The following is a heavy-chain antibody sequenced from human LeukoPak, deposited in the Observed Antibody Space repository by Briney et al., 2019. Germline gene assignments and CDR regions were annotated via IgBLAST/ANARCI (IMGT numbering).Heavy chain of an antibody. CDR2: VNSDGSST. V-gene: IGHV3-74*01. CDR3: ATEGRLPGGHDR. CDR1: GFTFRSYW. J-gene: IGHJ5*02. Sequence: GGSLRLSCAASGFTFRSYWMHWVRQAPGKGLVWVSRVNSDGSSTNYADSVKGRFTISRDNAKNTVYLQMNSLGGEDTAVYFCATEGRLPGGHDRWGQGTLVAVSS. D-gene: IGHD2-15*01.